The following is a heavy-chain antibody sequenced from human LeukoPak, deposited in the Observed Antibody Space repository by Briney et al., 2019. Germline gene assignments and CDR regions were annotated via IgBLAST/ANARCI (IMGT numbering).Heavy chain of an antibody. CDR2: ISSSGSTI. Sequence: PGGSLRLSCAASAFSLNTYNMNWVRQAPGKGLEWVSYISSSGSTIYYADSVKGRFTISRDNAKNSLYLQMNSLRAEDTAVYYCARQQLVSDYWGQGTLVTVSS. J-gene: IGHJ4*02. D-gene: IGHD6-13*01. CDR3: ARQQLVSDY. V-gene: IGHV3-48*04. CDR1: AFSLNTYN.